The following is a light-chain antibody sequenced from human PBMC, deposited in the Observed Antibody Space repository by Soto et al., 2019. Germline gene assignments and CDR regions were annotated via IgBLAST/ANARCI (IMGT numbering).Light chain of an antibody. CDR2: WAS. J-gene: IGKJ2*01. CDR1: QSVLYSSNNKNY. Sequence: DIVMTQSPDSLAVSLGERATINCKSSQSVLYSSNNKNYLAWYQQRPGQTPKLLIYWASTRESGVPDRFSGSGSGTDFTLTITSLQAEDVAVYYCQQYASTPPTFGQGTKLEIK. CDR3: QQYASTPPT. V-gene: IGKV4-1*01.